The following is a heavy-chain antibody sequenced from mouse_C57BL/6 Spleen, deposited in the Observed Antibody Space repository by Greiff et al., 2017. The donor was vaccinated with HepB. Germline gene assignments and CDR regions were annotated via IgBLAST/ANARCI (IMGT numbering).Heavy chain of an antibody. J-gene: IGHJ4*01. CDR1: GYTFTSYW. V-gene: IGHV1-69*01. CDR3: ALYSLGAMDY. D-gene: IGHD2-1*01. CDR2: IDPSDSYT. Sequence: VQLQQPGAELVMPGASVKLSCKASGYTFTSYWMHWVKQRPGQGLEWIGEIDPSDSYTNYNQKFKGKSTLTVDKSSSTAYMQLSSLTSEDSAVYYCALYSLGAMDYWGQGTSVTVSS.